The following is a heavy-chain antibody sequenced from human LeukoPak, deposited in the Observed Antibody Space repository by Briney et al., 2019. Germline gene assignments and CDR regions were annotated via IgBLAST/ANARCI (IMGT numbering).Heavy chain of an antibody. CDR1: GLTFSSYA. V-gene: IGHV3-23*01. D-gene: IGHD1-26*01. J-gene: IGHJ4*01. Sequence: QSGGSLRLSCAASGLTFSSYAMSWVRQAPGKGLEWVSAISGSGGSTYYADSAKGRFTISRDNSKNTLYLQMNSLRAEDTAVYYCAKAKYSGSYYFDYWGQGTLVTVSS. CDR2: ISGSGGST. CDR3: AKAKYSGSYYFDY.